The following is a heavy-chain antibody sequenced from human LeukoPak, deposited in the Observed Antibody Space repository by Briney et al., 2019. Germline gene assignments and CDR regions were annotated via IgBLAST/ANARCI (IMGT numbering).Heavy chain of an antibody. Sequence: GGSLRLSCAASGFTFSSYSMNWVRQAPGKGLEWVSSISSSSSYIYYADSVKGRFTISRDNAKNSLFLQMNSLRAEDTAVYYCATVVVTASYYFDYWGQGTLVTVSS. J-gene: IGHJ4*02. CDR1: GFTFSSYS. CDR3: ATVVVTASYYFDY. V-gene: IGHV3-21*01. D-gene: IGHD2-21*02. CDR2: ISSSSSYI.